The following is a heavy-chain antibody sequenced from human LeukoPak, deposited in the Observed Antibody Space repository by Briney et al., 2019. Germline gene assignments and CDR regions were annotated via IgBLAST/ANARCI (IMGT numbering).Heavy chain of an antibody. J-gene: IGHJ4*02. Sequence: GGSLRLSCAASGFTFSSNYMTWVRQAPGKGLEWVSVIYSGGNTYYADSVTGRFTISRDSSKNTLYLQMNSLRAEDTGVYYCARDEVATALDYWGQGTLVTVSS. V-gene: IGHV3-66*02. D-gene: IGHD5-12*01. CDR2: IYSGGNT. CDR3: ARDEVATALDY. CDR1: GFTFSSNY.